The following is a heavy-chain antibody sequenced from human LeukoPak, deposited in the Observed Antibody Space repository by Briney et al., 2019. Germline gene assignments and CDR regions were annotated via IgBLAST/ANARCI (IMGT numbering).Heavy chain of an antibody. D-gene: IGHD2-2*01. CDR2: IYSSGRT. J-gene: IGHJ5*02. CDR3: ARGGRVVPAAISWFDP. CDR1: GGSISSYY. V-gene: IGHV4-4*07. Sequence: SETLSLTCTVSGGSISSYYWSWIRQPAGKGLEWIGRIYSSGRTNYNPSLKSRVTISVDTSKNQFSLKLSSVTAADTAVYYCARGGRVVPAAISWFDPWGQGTLVTVSS.